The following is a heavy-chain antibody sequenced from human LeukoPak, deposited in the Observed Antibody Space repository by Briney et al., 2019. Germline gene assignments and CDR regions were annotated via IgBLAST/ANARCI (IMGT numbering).Heavy chain of an antibody. D-gene: IGHD3-22*01. CDR3: ASSKNYYDTSGLDH. J-gene: IGHJ4*02. Sequence: ASVKVSCKTSGYTFTSYGISWVRQAPGQGLEWMGWISAYNGNTNYAQKLQGRVTMTTDTSTSTAYMELRSLRSDDTAVYYCASSKNYYDTSGLDHWGQGTLVTVSS. CDR1: GYTFTSYG. CDR2: ISAYNGNT. V-gene: IGHV1-18*01.